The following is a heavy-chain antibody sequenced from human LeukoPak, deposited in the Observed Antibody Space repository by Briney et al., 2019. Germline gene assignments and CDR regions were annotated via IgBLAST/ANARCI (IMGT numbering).Heavy chain of an antibody. CDR2: IYPGDSDT. D-gene: IGHD6-6*01. CDR3: ARRTASIAARPDYYYYYYMDV. CDR1: GYSFTSYW. J-gene: IGHJ6*03. Sequence: GESLKISCKGSGYSFTSYWIGWVRQMPGKGLEWMGIIYPGDSDTRYSPSFQGQVTISADKSISTAYLQWSSLKASDTAMYYCARRTASIAARPDYYYYYYMDVWGKGTTVTVSS. V-gene: IGHV5-51*01.